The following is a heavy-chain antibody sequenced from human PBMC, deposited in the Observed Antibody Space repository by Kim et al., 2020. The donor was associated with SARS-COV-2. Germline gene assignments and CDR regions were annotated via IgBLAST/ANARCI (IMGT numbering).Heavy chain of an antibody. D-gene: IGHD1-7*01. V-gene: IGHV4-30-2*05. CDR3: ARVNTGLELRRGFDY. Sequence: PSLKSRVTISVDTSKNQFSLKLSSVTAADTAVYYCARVNTGLELRRGFDYWGQGTLVTVSS. J-gene: IGHJ4*02.